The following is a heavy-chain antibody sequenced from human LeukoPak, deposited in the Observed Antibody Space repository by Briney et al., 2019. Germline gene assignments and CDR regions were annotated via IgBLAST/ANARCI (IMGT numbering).Heavy chain of an antibody. CDR2: ISGSSGST. Sequence: GGSLRLSCAASGFTFSSYAMSWVRQAPGKGLEWVSGISGSSGSTYYADSVKGRFTISRDNSKNTLYLQMNSLRAEDTAVYYCAKDGVSGIAARFDYWGQGTLVTVSS. CDR1: GFTFSSYA. CDR3: AKDGVSGIAARFDY. J-gene: IGHJ4*02. D-gene: IGHD6-6*01. V-gene: IGHV3-23*01.